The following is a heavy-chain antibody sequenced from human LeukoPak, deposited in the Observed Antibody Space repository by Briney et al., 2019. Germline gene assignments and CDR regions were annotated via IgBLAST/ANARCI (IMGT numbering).Heavy chain of an antibody. D-gene: IGHD6-13*01. CDR3: AKDRYPSSWYGGDAFDI. CDR1: GFTFSSYG. Sequence: GGSLRLSCAASGFTFSSYGMHWVRQAPGKGLEWVAFIRYDGSNKYYADSVKGRFTISRDNSKNTLYLQMNSLRTEDTAVYYRAKDRYPSSWYGGDAFDIWGQGTMVTVSS. J-gene: IGHJ3*02. CDR2: IRYDGSNK. V-gene: IGHV3-30*02.